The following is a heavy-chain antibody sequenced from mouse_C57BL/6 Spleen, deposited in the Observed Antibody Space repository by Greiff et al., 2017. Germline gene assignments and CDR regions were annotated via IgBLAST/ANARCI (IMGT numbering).Heavy chain of an antibody. J-gene: IGHJ2*01. CDR2: IHPNSGST. CDR1: GYTFTSYW. Sequence: QVQLQQSGAELVKPGASVKLSCKASGYTFTSYWMHWVKQRPGQGLEWIGMIHPNSGSTNYNEKFKSKATLTVDKSSSTAYMQLSSLTSEDSAVYYCARVPYYGSIDYWGQGTTLTVSS. V-gene: IGHV1-64*01. CDR3: ARVPYYGSIDY. D-gene: IGHD1-1*01.